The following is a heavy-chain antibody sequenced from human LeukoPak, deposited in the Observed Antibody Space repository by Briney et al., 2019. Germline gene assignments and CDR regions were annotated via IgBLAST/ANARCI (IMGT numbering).Heavy chain of an antibody. D-gene: IGHD5-12*01. Sequence: ASVKVSCKASGGTFSSYAISWVRQAPGQGLEWMGWISAYNGNTNYAQKLQGRVTMTTDTSTSTAYMELRSLRSDDTAVYYCAKLGGYSGYEYFDYWGQGTLVTVSS. CDR1: GGTFSSYA. J-gene: IGHJ4*02. CDR3: AKLGGYSGYEYFDY. V-gene: IGHV1-18*01. CDR2: ISAYNGNT.